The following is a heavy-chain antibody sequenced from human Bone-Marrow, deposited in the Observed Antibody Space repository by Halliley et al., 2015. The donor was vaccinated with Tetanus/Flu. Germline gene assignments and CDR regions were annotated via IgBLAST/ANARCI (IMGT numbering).Heavy chain of an antibody. D-gene: IGHD1-1*01. Sequence: LRLSCTVSDYFISSDFYWGWIRQPPGKGLEWIGNVYHSGSTYYNPSLRSRVTISVDTSKNQFSLRLSSVTAADTAVYYCARARGVGGTIYNWFDPWGQGTVVTVSS. CDR2: VYHSGST. V-gene: IGHV4-38-2*02. J-gene: IGHJ5*02. CDR3: ARARGVGGTIYNWFDP. CDR1: DYFISSDFY.